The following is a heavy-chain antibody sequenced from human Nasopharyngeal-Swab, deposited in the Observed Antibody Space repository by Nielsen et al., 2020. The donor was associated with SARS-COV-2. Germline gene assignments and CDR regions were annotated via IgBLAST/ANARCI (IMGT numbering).Heavy chain of an antibody. Sequence: GESLKISCAASGFTFKSYAMSWVRQAPGKELEWVSVISGSGATTYHADSVKGRFTISRDNSQNTVYLQMNNLRVEDTARYYCAKGVEQWLVAGNLFDPWGQGTMVTVSS. V-gene: IGHV3-23*01. CDR1: GFTFKSYA. D-gene: IGHD6-19*01. J-gene: IGHJ5*02. CDR3: AKGVEQWLVAGNLFDP. CDR2: ISGSGATT.